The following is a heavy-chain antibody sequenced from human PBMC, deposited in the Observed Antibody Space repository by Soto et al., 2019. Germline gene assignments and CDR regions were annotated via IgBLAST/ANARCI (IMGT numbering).Heavy chain of an antibody. CDR1: GFTFSSYA. CDR2: ISYDGSNK. V-gene: IGHV3-30-3*01. J-gene: IGHJ4*02. CDR3: AKDRLAGNFDY. Sequence: GGSLRLSCAASGFTFSSYAMHWVRQAPGKGLEWVAVISYDGSNKYYADSVKGRFTISRDNFKNTLYLQMNSLRAEDTAVYYCAKDRLAGNFDYWGQGTQVTVSS.